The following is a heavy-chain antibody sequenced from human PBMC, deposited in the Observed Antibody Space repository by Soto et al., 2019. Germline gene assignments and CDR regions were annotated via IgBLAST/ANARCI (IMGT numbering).Heavy chain of an antibody. CDR3: ARAGVFNYYGSTGSGLFDY. D-gene: IGHD3-22*01. Sequence: QVQLQQWGAGLLKPSETLSLTCAVYGGSFSGYYWSWIRQPPGKGLEWIGEINHSGSTNYNPSLKSRVTISVDPSKIQFSLKLSSVTAADTAVYYCARAGVFNYYGSTGSGLFDYWGQGTLVSVSS. V-gene: IGHV4-34*01. CDR1: GGSFSGYY. J-gene: IGHJ4*02. CDR2: INHSGST.